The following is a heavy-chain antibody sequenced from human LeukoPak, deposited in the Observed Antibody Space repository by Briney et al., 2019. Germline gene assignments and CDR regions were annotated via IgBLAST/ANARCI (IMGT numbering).Heavy chain of an antibody. Sequence: GSLRLSCPASGFTFGAFAMSWVGQAPGKGLGWVGFIRNQVLGGTADYAASVKGRFRISRDDSNSIAYLHMDSLQAEDTALYYCFTPTYCYDASGYSLYSGMDVWGQGTTVTVSS. CDR2: IRNQVLGGTA. D-gene: IGHD3-22*01. J-gene: IGHJ6*02. V-gene: IGHV3-49*04. CDR3: FTPTYCYDASGYSLYSGMDV. CDR1: GFTFGAFA.